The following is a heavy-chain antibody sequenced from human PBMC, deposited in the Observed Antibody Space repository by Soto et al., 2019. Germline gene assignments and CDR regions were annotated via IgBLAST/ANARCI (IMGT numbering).Heavy chain of an antibody. CDR2: ISYDGSNK. V-gene: IGHV3-30-3*01. Sequence: QVQLVESGGGVVQPGRSLRLSCAASGFTFSSYAMHWVRQAPGKGLEWVAVISYDGSNKYYADSVKGRFTISRDNSKNTLYLQMNSLRAEDTAVYYCARDPEAKAYGFGSVVAATHFDYWGQGTLVTVSS. D-gene: IGHD2-15*01. CDR3: ARDPEAKAYGFGSVVAATHFDY. J-gene: IGHJ4*02. CDR1: GFTFSSYA.